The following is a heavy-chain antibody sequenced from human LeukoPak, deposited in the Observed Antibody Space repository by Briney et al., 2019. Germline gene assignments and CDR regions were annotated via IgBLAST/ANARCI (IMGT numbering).Heavy chain of an antibody. Sequence: GGSLRLSCAASGFTFSSYWMSWVRQAPGKGLEWVGRIKSKTDGGTTDYAAPVKGRFTISRDDSKNTLYLQMNSLKTEDTAVYYCTTGPDIVPMVYANGVYYYYMDVWGKGTTVTVSS. CDR3: TTGPDIVPMVYANGVYYYYMDV. CDR2: IKSKTDGGTT. CDR1: GFTFSSYW. V-gene: IGHV3-15*01. D-gene: IGHD2-8*01. J-gene: IGHJ6*03.